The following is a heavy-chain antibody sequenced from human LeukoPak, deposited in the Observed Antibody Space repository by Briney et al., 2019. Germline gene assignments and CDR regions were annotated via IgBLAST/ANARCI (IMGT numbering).Heavy chain of an antibody. CDR2: ILYDGSNK. D-gene: IGHD3-22*01. CDR1: AFTFRDHG. J-gene: IGHJ4*02. V-gene: IGHV3-30*02. Sequence: PGGSLRLSCAASAFTFRDHGMHWVRQSPGKGLEWVAFILYDGSNKFYADSVKGRFAISRDNSKYTLSLQMNSQRAEDTATYYCARAIDKGTGYYMDYWGQGTLVIVSS. CDR3: ARAIDKGTGYYMDY.